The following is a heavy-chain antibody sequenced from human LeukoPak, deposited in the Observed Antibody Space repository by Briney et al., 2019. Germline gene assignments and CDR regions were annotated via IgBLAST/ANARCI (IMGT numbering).Heavy chain of an antibody. CDR2: ISGNGYNT. CDR3: AKGVRLWFAFYFDY. J-gene: IGHJ4*02. CDR1: GFTLCSYA. D-gene: IGHD3-10*01. V-gene: IGHV3-23*01. Sequence: GESLRLSCAGSGFTLCSYAMSWVRQAPGKGLEWVSAISGNGYNTYYADSVKGRFTISSESSGNTLYLQMHNLRAEDTAVYYCAKGVRLWFAFYFDYWGQGTLVTVSS.